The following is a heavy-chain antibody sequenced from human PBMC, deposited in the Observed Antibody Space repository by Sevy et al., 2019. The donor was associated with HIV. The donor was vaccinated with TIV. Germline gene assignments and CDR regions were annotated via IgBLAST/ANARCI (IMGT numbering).Heavy chain of an antibody. V-gene: IGHV3-30*04. Sequence: GGSLRLSCAASGFTFSSYAMHWVRQAPGKGREWVEVISYDGRNKYYADSVKGRFTISRDNSKNTLYLQMNSLRAEDTAVYYCARADYYDSSAHYWGQGTLVTVSS. CDR3: ARADYYDSSAHY. J-gene: IGHJ4*02. D-gene: IGHD3-22*01. CDR2: ISYDGRNK. CDR1: GFTFSSYA.